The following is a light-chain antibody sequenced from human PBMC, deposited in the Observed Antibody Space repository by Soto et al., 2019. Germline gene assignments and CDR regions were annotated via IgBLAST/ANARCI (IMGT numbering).Light chain of an antibody. Sequence: ALAQPAAVSGAPGQSITISCTGSVGDVGSFGPVSWYQQHPGQVPKLIISERNRRPSGVSSRFSGSKSGNTASLTISGLQAEDEADYYCTSYSSSSTFYVFGTATKVTVL. J-gene: IGLJ1*01. V-gene: IGLV2-14*02. CDR3: TSYSSSSTFYV. CDR1: VGDVGSFGP. CDR2: ERN.